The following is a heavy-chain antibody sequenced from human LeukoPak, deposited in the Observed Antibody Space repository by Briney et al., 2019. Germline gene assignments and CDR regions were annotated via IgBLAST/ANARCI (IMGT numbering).Heavy chain of an antibody. D-gene: IGHD2-8*01. Sequence: GGSLRLSCAASGFTFSSYGMHWVRQAPGKGLEGVAVISYDGSNKYYADSVKGRFTISRDNSKNTLYLQMNSLRAEDTAVYYCAKDQGSEWSYFDYWGQGTLVTVSS. V-gene: IGHV3-30*18. J-gene: IGHJ4*02. CDR1: GFTFSSYG. CDR2: ISYDGSNK. CDR3: AKDQGSEWSYFDY.